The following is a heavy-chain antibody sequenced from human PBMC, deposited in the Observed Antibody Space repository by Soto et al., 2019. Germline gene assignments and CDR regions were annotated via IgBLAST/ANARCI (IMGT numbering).Heavy chain of an antibody. D-gene: IGHD2-15*01. V-gene: IGHV1-69*13. CDR1: GGSFSNYV. CDR2: ITPMFGTA. CDR3: ARGRPYCSGGTCYLFDN. Sequence: SVKVSCKASGGSFSNYVISWVRQAPGQGLEWMGGITPMFGTAIYAQRFQGRVTMTADGSTSTAYMEFSSLSSDDTAVYYCARGRPYCSGGTCYLFDNWGQGTLVTVYS. J-gene: IGHJ4*02.